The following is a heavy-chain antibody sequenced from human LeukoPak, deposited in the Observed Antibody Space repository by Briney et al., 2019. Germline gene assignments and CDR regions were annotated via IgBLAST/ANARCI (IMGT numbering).Heavy chain of an antibody. CDR3: AREPGPWLDYDILTGYPDVPFDY. V-gene: IGHV1-69*01. J-gene: IGHJ4*02. CDR2: IIPIFGTA. Sequence: SSVKVSCKASGGTFSSYAISWVRQAPGQGLAWMGGIIPIFGTANYAQKFQGRVTITADESTSTAYMELSSLRPEDTAVYYCAREPGPWLDYDILTGYPDVPFDYWGQGTLVTVSS. D-gene: IGHD3-9*01. CDR1: GGTFSSYA.